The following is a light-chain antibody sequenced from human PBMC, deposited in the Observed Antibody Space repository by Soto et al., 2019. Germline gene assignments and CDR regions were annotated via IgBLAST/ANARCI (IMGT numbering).Light chain of an antibody. V-gene: IGKV3-20*01. CDR1: HSVSSSY. Sequence: EIVLTQSPGTLSLSPGERVTLSCRASHSVSSSYLAWYQQKPGQAPRLLIYGASSRATGIPDRFSGSGSGTDFTLTISRLEPEDFAVYYCQQYGSSPPITFGQGTRLETK. CDR3: QQYGSSPPIT. CDR2: GAS. J-gene: IGKJ5*01.